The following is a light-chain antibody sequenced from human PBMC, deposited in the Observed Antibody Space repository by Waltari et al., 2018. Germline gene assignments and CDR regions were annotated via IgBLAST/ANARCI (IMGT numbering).Light chain of an antibody. V-gene: IGKV3-15*01. J-gene: IGKJ3*01. Sequence: EIVMTQSPATLSVSPGERATLSCRASQSVRSNLAWYQQKPGKAPRLLIYGASTRATGIPSRFTGSGSETEFTLTISSLQSEDFAIYYCQQYDDWPLTFGPGTKVDIK. CDR3: QQYDDWPLT. CDR1: QSVRSN. CDR2: GAS.